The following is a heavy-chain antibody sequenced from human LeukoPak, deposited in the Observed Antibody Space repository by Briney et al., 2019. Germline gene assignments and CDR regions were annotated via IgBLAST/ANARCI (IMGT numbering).Heavy chain of an antibody. V-gene: IGHV3-53*01. CDR1: GFTVSSNY. Sequence: GGSLRLSCAASGFTVSSNYMSWVRQAPGKGLEWISFIYSVGSTYYADSVKGRFTISRDNSKNMLYLQMNSLRVEDTAVYYCSRVEPQFDAFDIWGQGTLVTVSS. J-gene: IGHJ4*02. CDR3: SRVEPQFDAFDI. D-gene: IGHD3-16*01. CDR2: IYSVGST.